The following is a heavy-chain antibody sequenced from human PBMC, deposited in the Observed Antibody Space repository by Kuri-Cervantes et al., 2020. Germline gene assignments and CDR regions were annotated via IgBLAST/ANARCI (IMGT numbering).Heavy chain of an antibody. Sequence: GESLKISCAASGFSFSSYGMSWVRQAPGKGLEWVSSISSSSSYIYYADSVKGRFTISRDNSKNTLYLQMNSLRAEDTAVYYCARGNRYYYDSSGHYLDYWGQGTLVTVSS. CDR1: GFSFSSYG. J-gene: IGHJ4*02. V-gene: IGHV3-21*01. CDR2: ISSSSSYI. CDR3: ARGNRYYYDSSGHYLDY. D-gene: IGHD3-22*01.